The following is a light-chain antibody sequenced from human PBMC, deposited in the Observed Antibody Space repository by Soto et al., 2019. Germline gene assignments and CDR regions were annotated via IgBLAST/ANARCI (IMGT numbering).Light chain of an antibody. Sequence: QSALTQPASVSGSPGQSITISRTGTSSDIGGNNYVSWYQQHPGKVPRLMIYEVNNRPSGVSNRFSGSKSGNTASLTISGLQAEDEADYYCSSHSPNSILWVFGAGTKLTVL. CDR1: SSDIGGNNY. CDR3: SSHSPNSILWV. V-gene: IGLV2-14*01. J-gene: IGLJ1*01. CDR2: EVN.